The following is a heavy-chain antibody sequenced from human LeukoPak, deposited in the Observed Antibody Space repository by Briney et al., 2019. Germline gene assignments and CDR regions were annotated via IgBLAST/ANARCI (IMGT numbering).Heavy chain of an antibody. Sequence: GGSLRLSCAASGFTFSSYSMNWVRQAPGKGLEWVSYISSSSTIYYADSVKGRFTISRDNAKNSLYLQMNSLRAEDTAVYYCARDYSSVVRGVTPYYFDYWGQGTLVTVSS. J-gene: IGHJ4*02. D-gene: IGHD3-10*01. CDR3: ARDYSSVVRGVTPYYFDY. CDR1: GFTFSSYS. CDR2: ISSSSTI. V-gene: IGHV3-48*04.